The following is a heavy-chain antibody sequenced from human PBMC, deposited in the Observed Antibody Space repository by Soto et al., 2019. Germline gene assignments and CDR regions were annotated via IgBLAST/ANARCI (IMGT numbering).Heavy chain of an antibody. D-gene: IGHD2-21*02. CDR1: GYSFTSQW. CDR3: ATDVVVTAIGAFDI. V-gene: IGHV5-51*01. CDR2: IYPGDSDT. J-gene: IGHJ3*02. Sequence: GESLKISGKGSGYSFTSQWIGWVRQMPGKGLEWMGIIYPGDSDTRYSPSFQGQVTISADKSISTAYLQWSSLKASDTAMYYCATDVVVTAIGAFDIWGQGTMVTVSS.